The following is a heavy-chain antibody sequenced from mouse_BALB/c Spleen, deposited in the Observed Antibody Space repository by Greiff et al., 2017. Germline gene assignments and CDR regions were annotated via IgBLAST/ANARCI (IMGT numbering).Heavy chain of an antibody. CDR2: ISDGGSYT. CDR1: GFTFSDYY. V-gene: IGHV5-4*02. CDR3: ARTYRYDGAMDY. D-gene: IGHD2-14*01. J-gene: IGHJ4*01. Sequence: EVQLVESGGGLVKPGGSLKLSCAASGFTFSDYYMYWVRQTPEKRLEWVATISDGGSYTYYPDSVKGRFTISRDNAKNNLYLQMSSLKSEDTAMYYCARTYRYDGAMDYWGQGTSVTVSS.